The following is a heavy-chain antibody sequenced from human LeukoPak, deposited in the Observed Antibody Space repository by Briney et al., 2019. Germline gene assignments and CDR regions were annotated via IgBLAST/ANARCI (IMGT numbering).Heavy chain of an antibody. J-gene: IGHJ4*02. CDR3: ARERDCSSTSCYGVFDY. V-gene: IGHV3-7*01. D-gene: IGHD2-2*01. CDR2: IKQDGSEK. Sequence: GGSLRLSCAASGFTFSSYWMSWVRQAPGKGLEWVANIKQDGSEKYYVDSVKGRFTISRDNAKNSLYLQMNSLRAEDTAVYYCARERDCSSTSCYGVFDYWGQGTLVTVSS. CDR1: GFTFSSYW.